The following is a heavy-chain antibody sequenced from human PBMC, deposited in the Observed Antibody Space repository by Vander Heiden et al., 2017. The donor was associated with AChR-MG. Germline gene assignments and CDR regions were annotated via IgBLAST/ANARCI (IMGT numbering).Heavy chain of an antibody. Sequence: EVQLVESGGGLVQPGGPLRLSCAAAGFPCSSYWLSWVRQAPGKGLEWVANIKQDGSENYYVDSGKGRFTISRDNAKNSLYLQMNSLRAEDTAVYYCARLSTYYDFWSGYPYFDYWGQGTLVTVSS. V-gene: IGHV3-7*01. CDR2: IKQDGSEN. CDR1: GFPCSSYW. J-gene: IGHJ4*02. CDR3: ARLSTYYDFWSGYPYFDY. D-gene: IGHD3-3*01.